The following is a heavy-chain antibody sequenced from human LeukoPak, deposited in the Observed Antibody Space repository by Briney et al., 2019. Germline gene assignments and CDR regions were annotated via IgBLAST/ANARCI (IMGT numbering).Heavy chain of an antibody. D-gene: IGHD4-17*01. CDR3: ARNRGDPSYFDY. CDR2: ISTSSSYI. J-gene: IGHJ4*02. V-gene: IGHV3-21*01. CDR1: GLTVSSYA. Sequence: GGSLRLSCGASGLTVSSYAMNWVRQAPGKGLEWVSSISTSSSYIYYADSVKGRFTISRNNPKNSLYLQMNSLRAEDTAVYYCARNRGDPSYFDYWGQGTLVTVSS.